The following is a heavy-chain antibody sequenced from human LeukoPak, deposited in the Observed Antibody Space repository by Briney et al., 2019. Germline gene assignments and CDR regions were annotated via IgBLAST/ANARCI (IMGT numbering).Heavy chain of an antibody. V-gene: IGHV3-30*18. CDR1: GFTFSSYG. CDR3: ANEYSSSSGDY. CDR2: ISYDGSNK. D-gene: IGHD6-6*01. J-gene: IGHJ4*02. Sequence: GGSLRLSCAASGFTFSSYGMHWVRQAPGKGLEWEAVISYDGSNKYYADSVKGRFTISRDNSKNTLYLQMNSLRAEDTAVYYCANEYSSSSGDYWGQGTLVTVSS.